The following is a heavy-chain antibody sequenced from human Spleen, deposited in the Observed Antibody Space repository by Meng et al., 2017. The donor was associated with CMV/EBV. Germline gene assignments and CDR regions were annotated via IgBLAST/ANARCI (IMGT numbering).Heavy chain of an antibody. CDR2: ISGGGGNT. CDR3: AKAVVPVYYYYGMDV. Sequence: GGSLRLSCAASEFNVTSTYMNWVRQAPGKGLEWISTISGGGGNTYYADSVKGRFTISRDNSKMLFLQMNSLRAEDTAIYYCAKAVVPVYYYYGMDVWGQGTTVTVSS. V-gene: IGHV3-23*01. CDR1: EFNVTSTY. J-gene: IGHJ6*02. D-gene: IGHD2-2*01.